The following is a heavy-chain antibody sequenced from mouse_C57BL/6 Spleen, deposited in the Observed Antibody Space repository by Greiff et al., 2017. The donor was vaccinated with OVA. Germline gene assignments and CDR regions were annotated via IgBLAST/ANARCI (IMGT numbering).Heavy chain of an antibody. CDR2: INPNNGGT. V-gene: IGHV1-26*01. CDR3: ARYGYYWFAY. J-gene: IGHJ3*01. D-gene: IGHD2-3*01. Sequence: EVQLQQSGPELVKPGASVKISCKASGYTFTDYYMTWVKQSHGKSLEWIGDINPNNGGTSYNQKFKGTATLTVDKSSSTAYMELRSLTSEDSAVYYCARYGYYWFAYWGQGTLVTVSA. CDR1: GYTFTDYY.